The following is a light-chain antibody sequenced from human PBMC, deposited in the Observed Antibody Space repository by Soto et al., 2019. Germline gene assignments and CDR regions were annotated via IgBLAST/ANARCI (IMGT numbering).Light chain of an antibody. CDR3: QQYGSSIT. Sequence: DIVLTQSPGTLSLSPGERATLSCRASQIVSSSYLAWYQQKPGQAPRLLIYGASSRATGIPDRFSGSGSGTYFTLTISRLEPEDFAVYYRQQYGSSITFGQGTRLDIK. V-gene: IGKV3-20*01. CDR1: QIVSSSY. J-gene: IGKJ5*01. CDR2: GAS.